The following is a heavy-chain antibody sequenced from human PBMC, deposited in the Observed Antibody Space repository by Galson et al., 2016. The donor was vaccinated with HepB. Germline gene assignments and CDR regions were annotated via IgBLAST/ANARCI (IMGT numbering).Heavy chain of an antibody. D-gene: IGHD3-3*01. J-gene: IGHJ6*04. CDR3: ARDQYDFWSGYYTRGGYYGMDV. CDR1: GFTFSSYS. Sequence: SLRLSCAASGFTFSSYSMNWVRQAPGKGLEWVSHISSSSSTIYYADSVKGRFTISRDNAKNSLYLQMNSLRAEDTAVYYCARDQYDFWSGYYTRGGYYGMDVWGKETTVTVSS. CDR2: ISSSSSTI. V-gene: IGHV3-48*01.